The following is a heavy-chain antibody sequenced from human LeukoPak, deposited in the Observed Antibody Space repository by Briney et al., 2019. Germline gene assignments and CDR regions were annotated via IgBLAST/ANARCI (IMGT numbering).Heavy chain of an antibody. CDR3: ARDSVVVPDAGIDY. CDR1: GGSISSSSYY. D-gene: IGHD2-2*01. J-gene: IGHJ4*02. Sequence: PSETLSLTCTVSGGSISSSSYYWGWIRQPPGNGLEWIGSIYYSGSTYYNPSLKSRGTISVDTSKNQLSLKLSSVTAADTDVYYCARDSVVVPDAGIDYWGQGTLVTVSS. V-gene: IGHV4-39*07. CDR2: IYYSGST.